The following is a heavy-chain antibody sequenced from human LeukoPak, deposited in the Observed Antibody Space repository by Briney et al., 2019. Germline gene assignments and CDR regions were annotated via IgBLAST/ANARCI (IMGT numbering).Heavy chain of an antibody. CDR2: VSNDGSTR. CDR1: EFTISRYC. Sequence: GGSLRLSCAASEFTISRYCMHWVRQAPGRGLEGVAVVSNDGSTRLYADSVKGRFTISRDNSKNTLFLQMNSLRPEDTAVYYCARDSVVTAVHYIDVWGKGTTVTVFS. CDR3: ARDSVVTAVHYIDV. J-gene: IGHJ6*03. V-gene: IGHV3-30*04. D-gene: IGHD2-21*02.